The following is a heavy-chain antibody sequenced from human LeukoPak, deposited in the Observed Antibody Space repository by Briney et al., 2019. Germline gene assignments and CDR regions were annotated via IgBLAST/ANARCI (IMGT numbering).Heavy chain of an antibody. D-gene: IGHD6-6*01. J-gene: IGHJ4*02. CDR1: GYTFTSYY. Sequence: ASVTVSCKASGYTFTSYYMHWVRQAPGQGLDWMGIINPSGGSTSYAQKFQGRVTMTRDMYTSTVYMELSSLRSEDTAVYYCARGNSSRPLDYWGQGPLVTVSS. V-gene: IGHV1-46*01. CDR3: ARGNSSRPLDY. CDR2: INPSGGST.